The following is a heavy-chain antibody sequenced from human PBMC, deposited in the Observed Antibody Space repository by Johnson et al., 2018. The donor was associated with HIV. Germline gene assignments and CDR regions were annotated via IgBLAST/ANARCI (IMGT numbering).Heavy chain of an antibody. D-gene: IGHD3-22*01. J-gene: IGHJ3*02. Sequence: VQLVESGGGLVQPGGSLRLSCAASGFTFSSYAMHWVRQATGKGLEWVSAIGTAGDTSYPGSVKGRFTISRENAKNSLYLQMNSLRPDDTAVYFCAKEQPYYYDNRHAFDIWGQGTMVTVSS. CDR1: GFTFSSYA. CDR2: IGTAGDT. CDR3: AKEQPYYYDNRHAFDI. V-gene: IGHV3-13*01.